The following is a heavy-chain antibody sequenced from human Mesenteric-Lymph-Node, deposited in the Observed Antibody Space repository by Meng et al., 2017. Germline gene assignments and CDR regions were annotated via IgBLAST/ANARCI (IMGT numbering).Heavy chain of an antibody. J-gene: IGHJ4*02. V-gene: IGHV4-4*02. CDR1: GGSISSSNW. D-gene: IGHD3-10*01. CDR3: ARRRGGSGRDC. CDR2: IYHSGST. Sequence: GQLPESGPGRVTPSGTSSLSVPVSGGSISSSNWWSWVRQPPGKGLEWIGEIYHSGSTNYNPSLKSRVTISVDKSKNQFSLNLSSVTAADTAVYYCARRRGGSGRDCWGQGTLVTVSS.